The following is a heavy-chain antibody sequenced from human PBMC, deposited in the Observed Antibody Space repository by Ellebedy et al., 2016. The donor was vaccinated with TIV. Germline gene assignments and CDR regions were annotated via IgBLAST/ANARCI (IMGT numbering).Heavy chain of an antibody. Sequence: AASVTVSCKASGYTFTAYSIHWVRQAPGQGLEWLGWINPNSGDTKYAKKFQGRVTMTRDTSITTAYIGLSRLMSDDTAVYYCARGSLEGGWLRTMLSDLYGMDVWGQGTTVTVSS. CDR1: GYTFTAYS. CDR2: INPNSGDT. J-gene: IGHJ6*02. D-gene: IGHD5-12*01. V-gene: IGHV1-2*02. CDR3: ARGSLEGGWLRTMLSDLYGMDV.